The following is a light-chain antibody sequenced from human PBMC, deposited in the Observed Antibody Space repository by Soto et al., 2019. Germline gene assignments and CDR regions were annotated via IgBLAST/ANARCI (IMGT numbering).Light chain of an antibody. CDR1: QSIDRR. CDR2: RAS. Sequence: DIQMTQSPSTLSASVGDRVTITCRASQSIDRRLAWYQQKPGKAPKLLIYRASSLESGVPSRFSGSGSGTEFTLTSSSLQPDDVATYYCQQYKTYTYTFAQGTKLEIK. CDR3: QQYKTYTYT. V-gene: IGKV1-5*03. J-gene: IGKJ2*01.